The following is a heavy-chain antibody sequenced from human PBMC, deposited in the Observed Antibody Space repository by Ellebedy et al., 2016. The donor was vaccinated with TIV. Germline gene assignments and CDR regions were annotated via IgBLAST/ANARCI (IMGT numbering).Heavy chain of an antibody. V-gene: IGHV1-18*04. CDR2: ISVHNGNT. Sequence: ASVKVSCKASGYTFTNNGISWVRQAPGQGLEWMGWISVHNGNTNYAQKFQGRVTMTTDTSTNTAYMELGSLRPDDTAIYYCARYSYDFLTGDNTRFDNWGQGTLVTVSS. CDR3: ARYSYDFLTGDNTRFDN. J-gene: IGHJ4*02. D-gene: IGHD3-9*01. CDR1: GYTFTNNG.